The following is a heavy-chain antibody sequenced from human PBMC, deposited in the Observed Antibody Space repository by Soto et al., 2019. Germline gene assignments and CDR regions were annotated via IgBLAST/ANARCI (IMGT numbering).Heavy chain of an antibody. CDR2: IYYSGST. D-gene: IGHD5-12*01. Sequence: SETLSLTCTVSGGSISSSSCYWGWVRQPPGKGLEWIASIYYSGSTYYNPSLKSRVTISVDTSKNQFSLKLSSVTAADTAVYYCARPSTIRRSNWFDPWGQGTLVTVSS. CDR1: GGSISSSSCY. J-gene: IGHJ5*02. CDR3: ARPSTIRRSNWFDP. V-gene: IGHV4-39*07.